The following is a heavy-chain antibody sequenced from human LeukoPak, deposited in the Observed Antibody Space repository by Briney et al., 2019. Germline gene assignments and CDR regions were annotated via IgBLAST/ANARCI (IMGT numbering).Heavy chain of an antibody. CDR2: ISGSGGST. D-gene: IGHD6-13*01. V-gene: IGHV3-23*01. Sequence: PGGSLRLSCAASGFAFSSYAMSWVLQPPGKGLEWVSSISGSGGSTYYADSVKGRFTISRDTSRNTLYLQMNSLRAEDTAVYYCAKRVAAPGRTYYFDHWGQGTLVIVSS. J-gene: IGHJ4*02. CDR3: AKRVAAPGRTYYFDH. CDR1: GFAFSSYA.